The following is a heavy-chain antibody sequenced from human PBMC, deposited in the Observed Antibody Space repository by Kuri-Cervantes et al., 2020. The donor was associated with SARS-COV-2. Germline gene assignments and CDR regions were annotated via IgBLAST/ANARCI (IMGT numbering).Heavy chain of an antibody. J-gene: IGHJ4*02. Sequence: GGSRRLSCAASGFTFSSYGMHWVRQAPGKGLEGGAVIWYDGSNQYYAYGVKGRFTISRDNSKNTLFLQMNSLRAADTAVYYCARDPLDYSSTWYELDYWGQGTLVTVSS. CDR2: IWYDGSNQ. CDR1: GFTFSSYG. V-gene: IGHV3-33*08. CDR3: ARDPLDYSSTWYELDY. D-gene: IGHD6-13*01.